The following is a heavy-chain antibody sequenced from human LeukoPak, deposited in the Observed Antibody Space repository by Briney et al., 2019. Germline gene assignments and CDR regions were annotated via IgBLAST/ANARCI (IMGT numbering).Heavy chain of an antibody. D-gene: IGHD1-26*01. Sequence: PSETLSLTCTVSGGSISSYYWSWIRQPPGKGLEWIGYIYYSGSTNYNPSLKSRVTISVDTSKNQFSLKLSSVTAADTAVYYCARGGVGATSTDPWGQGTLVTVSS. V-gene: IGHV4-59*01. CDR3: ARGGVGATSTDP. CDR2: IYYSGST. CDR1: GGSISSYY. J-gene: IGHJ5*02.